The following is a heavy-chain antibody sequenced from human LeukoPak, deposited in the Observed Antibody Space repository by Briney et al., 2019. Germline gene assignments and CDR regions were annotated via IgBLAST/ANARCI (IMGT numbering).Heavy chain of an antibody. CDR1: GYTFTGYY. V-gene: IGHV1-2*02. J-gene: IGHJ4*02. Sequence: ASVKVSCKASGYTFTGYYMHWVRQAPGQGLEWMGWINPNSGGTNYAQKFQGRVTMTRDTSISTAYMELSRLRSDDTAVYYCARDLIASNSVDYWGQGTLVTVSS. CDR2: INPNSGGT. D-gene: IGHD4-23*01. CDR3: ARDLIASNSVDY.